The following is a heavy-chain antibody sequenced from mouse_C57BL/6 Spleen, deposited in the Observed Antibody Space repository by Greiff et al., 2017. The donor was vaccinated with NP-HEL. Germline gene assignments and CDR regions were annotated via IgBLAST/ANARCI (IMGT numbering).Heavy chain of an antibody. V-gene: IGHV1-50*01. D-gene: IGHD2-4*01. CDR3: ARFLYDYEDY. CDR2: IDPSDSYT. CDR1: GYTFTSYW. J-gene: IGHJ2*01. Sequence: QVQLQQPGAELVKPGASVKLSCKASGYTFTSYWMQWVKQRPGQGLEWIGEIDPSDSYTNYNQKFKGKATLTVDTSSSTAYMQLSSLTSEDSAVYYCARFLYDYEDYWGQGTTLTVSS.